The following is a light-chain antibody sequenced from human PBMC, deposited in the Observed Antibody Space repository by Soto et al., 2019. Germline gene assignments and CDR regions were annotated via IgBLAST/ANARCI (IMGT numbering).Light chain of an antibody. V-gene: IGKV3-11*01. CDR3: QQYNNWPAIT. CDR2: DAS. Sequence: EIVLTQSPATLSLSPGERATLSCRASQSVSSYLAWYQQKPGQAPRLLIYDASNRATGIPARFSGSGSGTDFTLTNSSLQSEDFAVYYCQQYNNWPAITFGQGTRLEIK. J-gene: IGKJ5*01. CDR1: QSVSSY.